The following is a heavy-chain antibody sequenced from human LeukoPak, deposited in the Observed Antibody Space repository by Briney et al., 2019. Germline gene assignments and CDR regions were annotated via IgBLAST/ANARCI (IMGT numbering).Heavy chain of an antibody. CDR1: GFTFSTYA. V-gene: IGHV3-23*01. Sequence: GGSLRLSCAASGFTFSTYAMSWVRQAPGKGLEWVSIVSGSGVTTYYADSVKGRFTISRDNSKNTLYLQMTSLRAEDTAVYYCATSPTFDPWGQGTLVTVSS. CDR2: VSGSGVTT. CDR3: ATSPTFDP. J-gene: IGHJ5*02.